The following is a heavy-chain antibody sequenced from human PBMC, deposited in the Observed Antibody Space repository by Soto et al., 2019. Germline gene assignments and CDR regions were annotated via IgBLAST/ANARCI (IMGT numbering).Heavy chain of an antibody. J-gene: IGHJ4*02. CDR3: VRGGVGGLFDH. D-gene: IGHD3-3*01. CDR2: ISPGSRYP. Sequence: PGGSLRLSCAVSGFPFGDSYMSLIRQSPGKGLEWLSYISPGSRYPAYADSVKGRFTISRDNAKRSLYLQMMSLTAEDTAIYYCVRGGVGGLFDHWGQGIMVAVSS. CDR1: GFPFGDSY. V-gene: IGHV3-11*06.